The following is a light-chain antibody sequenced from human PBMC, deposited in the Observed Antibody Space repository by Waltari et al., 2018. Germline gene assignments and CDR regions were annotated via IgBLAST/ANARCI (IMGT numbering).Light chain of an antibody. CDR3: QTWDSNTVV. V-gene: IGLV3-1*01. CDR1: KLGDKY. CDR2: QDT. J-gene: IGLJ2*01. Sequence: SYDLTQPPSVSASPGQPARIACFGDKLGDKYVSWYQQKPGQSPLLVIYQDTKRPSVIPERFSASNSGNTATLTVSETQAVDEASYYCQTWDSNTVVFGGGTTLTVL.